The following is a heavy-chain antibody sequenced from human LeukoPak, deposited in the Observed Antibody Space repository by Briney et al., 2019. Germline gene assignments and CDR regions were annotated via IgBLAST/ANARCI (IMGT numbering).Heavy chain of an antibody. CDR1: VFTFNSYS. CDR3: ARHVGVDDAFDI. CDR2: ISSGSSYI. Sequence: GGSLRLSCAASVFTFNSYSMNWVRQAPGEGLEWVSSISSGSSYIFYADSVKGRFTISRDNAKNSLYLQMNSLRAEDTAVYYCARHVGVDDAFDIWGQRTMVTISS. D-gene: IGHD1-26*01. J-gene: IGHJ3*02. V-gene: IGHV3-21*01.